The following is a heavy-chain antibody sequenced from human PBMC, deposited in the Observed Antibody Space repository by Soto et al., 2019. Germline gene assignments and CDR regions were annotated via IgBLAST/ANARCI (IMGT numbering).Heavy chain of an antibody. J-gene: IGHJ4*02. Sequence: ASVKVSCKASGYTFTNYEINGVRQATGQGLEWMGWMNPNSGKTGYAERFQGRVAMTRDTSTSKAYMELSSLRSEDTAVYFCARGPYETGTSGVDEYWGQGTLVTVSS. CDR2: MNPNSGKT. CDR1: GYTFTNYE. CDR3: ARGPYETGTSGVDEY. D-gene: IGHD1-1*01. V-gene: IGHV1-8*01.